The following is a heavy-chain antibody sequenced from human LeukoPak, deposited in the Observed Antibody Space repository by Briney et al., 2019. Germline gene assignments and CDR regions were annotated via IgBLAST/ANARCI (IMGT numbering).Heavy chain of an antibody. CDR2: ISYDGSNK. Sequence: GGSLRLSCAASGFTFSNYAMHWVRQAPGKGLEWVAVISYDGSNKYYADSVKGRFTISRDNSKNTLYLQMNSLRAEDTAVYYCAKGRGSIAAADHGMDVWGQGITVTVSS. D-gene: IGHD6-13*01. CDR1: GFTFSNYA. CDR3: AKGRGSIAAADHGMDV. J-gene: IGHJ6*02. V-gene: IGHV3-30-3*01.